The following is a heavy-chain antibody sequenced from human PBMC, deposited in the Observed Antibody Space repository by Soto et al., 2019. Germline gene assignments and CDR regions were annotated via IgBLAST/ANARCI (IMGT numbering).Heavy chain of an antibody. CDR1: GYTFTSYA. CDR3: ARDYCSGTTCYEFDY. CDR2: INAGNGNT. D-gene: IGHD2-2*01. J-gene: IGHJ4*02. V-gene: IGHV1-3*01. Sequence: ASVKVSCKACGYTFTSYAMHWVRQAPGQRLEWMGWINAGNGNTKYSQKFQGRVTITRDTSASTAYMELSSLRSEDTAMYYCARDYCSGTTCYEFDYWGQGTQVTVSS.